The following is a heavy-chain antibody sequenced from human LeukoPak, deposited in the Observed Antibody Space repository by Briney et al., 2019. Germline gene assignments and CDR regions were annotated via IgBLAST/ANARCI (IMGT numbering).Heavy chain of an antibody. CDR2: IYYSGTT. V-gene: IGHV4-39*01. Sequence: SETLSLTCSVSGDSIGISSYYWGWIRQAPGKGLEWIGNIYYSGTTYYNPSLKSRVTMSVDTSKNQFSLRLNSVTAADTAVYYCARNLRYYASGSTTWDQGTLVTVSS. CDR3: ARNLRYYASGSTT. D-gene: IGHD3-10*01. J-gene: IGHJ4*02. CDR1: GDSIGISSYY.